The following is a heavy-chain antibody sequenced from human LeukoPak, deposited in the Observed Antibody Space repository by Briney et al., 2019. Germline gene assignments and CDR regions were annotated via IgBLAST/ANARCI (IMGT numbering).Heavy chain of an antibody. Sequence: GGSLRLSCAAPGFTFSSYSMNWVRQAPGKGLEWVSSISSSSSYIYYADSVKGRFTISRDNAKNSLYLQMNSLRAEDTAVYYCARAAGHYYFDYWGQGTLVTVSS. D-gene: IGHD6-13*01. J-gene: IGHJ4*02. CDR1: GFTFSSYS. CDR2: ISSSSSYI. CDR3: ARAAGHYYFDY. V-gene: IGHV3-21*01.